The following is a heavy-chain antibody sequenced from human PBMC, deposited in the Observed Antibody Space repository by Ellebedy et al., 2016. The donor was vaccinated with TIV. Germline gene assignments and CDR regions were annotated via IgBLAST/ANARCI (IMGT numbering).Heavy chain of an antibody. V-gene: IGHV3-23*01. D-gene: IGHD1-26*01. J-gene: IGHJ4*02. CDR3: AKDLTGATYYYFDY. Sequence: PGGSLRLSCAASGFTFSSYAMNWVRQAPGKGLEWVSVISGSGGSTYYADSVKGRFTISRDNSKNTLFLQMNSLRAEDTAVYYCAKDLTGATYYYFDYWGQGTLVTVSS. CDR2: ISGSGGST. CDR1: GFTFSSYA.